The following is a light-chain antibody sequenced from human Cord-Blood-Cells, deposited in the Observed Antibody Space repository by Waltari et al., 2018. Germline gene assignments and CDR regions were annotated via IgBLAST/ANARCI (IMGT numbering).Light chain of an antibody. CDR2: RNN. V-gene: IGLV1-47*01. CDR3: AAWDDSLSGYV. J-gene: IGLJ1*01. CDR1: SSTIGSIY. Sequence: QTVLTQPPSASGTPGPRVTISCSGSSSTIGSIYVYWYQQLPGTAPKLLIYRNNQRPSGVPDRFSGSKSGTSASLAISGLRSEDEADYYCAAWDDSLSGYVFGTGTKVTVL.